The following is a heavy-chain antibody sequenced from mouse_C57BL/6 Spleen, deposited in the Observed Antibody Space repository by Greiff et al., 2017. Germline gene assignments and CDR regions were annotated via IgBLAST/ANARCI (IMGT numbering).Heavy chain of an antibody. CDR1: GFNIKDYY. CDR2: IDPEDGET. D-gene: IGHD2-5*01. CDR3: ARSKEKKNSNWAWFAY. J-gene: IGHJ3*01. V-gene: IGHV14-2*01. Sequence: EVQGVESGAELVKPGASVKLSCTASGFNIKDYYMHWVKQRTEQGLEWIGRIDPEDGETKYAPKFQGKATITADTSSNTAYLQLSSLTSEDTAVYYCARSKEKKNSNWAWFAYWGQGTLVTVSA.